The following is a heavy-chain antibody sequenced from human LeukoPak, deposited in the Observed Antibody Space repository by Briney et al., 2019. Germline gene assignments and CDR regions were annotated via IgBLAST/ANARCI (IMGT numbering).Heavy chain of an antibody. CDR3: AREGYCSGGSCYGASFGFDY. J-gene: IGHJ4*02. CDR1: GYTLTELS. V-gene: IGHV1-8*01. D-gene: IGHD2-15*01. Sequence: ASVKVSCKVSGYTLTELSMHWVRQATGQGLEWMGWMNPNSGNTGYAQKFQGRVTMTRNTSISTAYMELSSLRSEDTAVYYCAREGYCSGGSCYGASFGFDYWGQGTLVTVSS. CDR2: MNPNSGNT.